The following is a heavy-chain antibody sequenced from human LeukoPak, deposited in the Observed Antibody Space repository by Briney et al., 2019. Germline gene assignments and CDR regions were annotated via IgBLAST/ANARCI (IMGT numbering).Heavy chain of an antibody. Sequence: GESLKISCKGSGYSFTSYWIGWVRQMPGKGLEWMGIIYPGDSDTRYSPSFQGQVTISADKSISTAYLQWSSLKASDTAMYYCARRYYDILTGYYIGDAFDIWGQGTMVTVSS. CDR3: ARRYYDILTGYYIGDAFDI. D-gene: IGHD3-9*01. CDR2: IYPGDSDT. V-gene: IGHV5-51*01. CDR1: GYSFTSYW. J-gene: IGHJ3*02.